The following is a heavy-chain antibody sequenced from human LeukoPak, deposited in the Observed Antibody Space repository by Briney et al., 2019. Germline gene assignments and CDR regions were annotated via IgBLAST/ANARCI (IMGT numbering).Heavy chain of an antibody. V-gene: IGHV3-7*01. CDR3: ASAAGWEFGY. J-gene: IGHJ4*02. D-gene: IGHD1-26*01. Sequence: QAGGSLRLSCAASGSTFSRYWMSWVRQTPEKGLEWVANIKQDGSEKNYVDSVKGRFTISRDNAKNSLYLQMNSLRAEDTAVYYCASAAGWEFGYWGQGTLVTVSS. CDR1: GSTFSRYW. CDR2: IKQDGSEK.